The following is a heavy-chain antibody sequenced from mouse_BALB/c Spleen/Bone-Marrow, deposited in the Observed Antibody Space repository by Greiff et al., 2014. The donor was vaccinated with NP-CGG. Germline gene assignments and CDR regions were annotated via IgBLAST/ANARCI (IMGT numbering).Heavy chain of an antibody. Sequence: QVQLKESGAELVKPGASVKLSCKVSGYTFTNYYVYWVKQRPGQGLEWIGEINPSNGVTNFSEKFMIKATLTVDSSSSTAYMHLSSLTSEDSAVYYCTRSGFYGYGTYFDVWGAGTTVTVSS. J-gene: IGHJ1*01. V-gene: IGHV1S81*02. CDR2: INPSNGVT. CDR3: TRSGFYGYGTYFDV. D-gene: IGHD1-2*01. CDR1: GYTFTNYY.